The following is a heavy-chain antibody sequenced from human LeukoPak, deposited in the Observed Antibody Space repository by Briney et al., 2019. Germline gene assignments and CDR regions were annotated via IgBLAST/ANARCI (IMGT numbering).Heavy chain of an antibody. CDR2: INSDGSST. D-gene: IGHD3-16*02. CDR1: GFTFSSYW. CDR3: ASGYDYVWGSYRYALPFDY. V-gene: IGHV3-74*01. J-gene: IGHJ4*02. Sequence: GGSLRLSCAASGFTFSSYWMHWVRQAPGKGLVWVSRINSDGSSTSYADSVKGRFTISRDNAKNTLYLQMNSLRAEDTAAYYCASGYDYVWGSYRYALPFDYWGQGTLVTVSS.